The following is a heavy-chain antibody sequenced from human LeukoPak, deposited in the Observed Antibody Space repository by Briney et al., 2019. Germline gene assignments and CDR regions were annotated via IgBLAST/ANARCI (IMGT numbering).Heavy chain of an antibody. J-gene: IGHJ4*02. CDR2: ISGSGGST. Sequence: PGGSLRLSCAASGFTFSSYAMHWVRQAPGKGLEWVSAISGSGGSTYYADSVKGRFTISRDNSKNTLYLQMNSLRAEDTAVYYCAKALRWELLYYFDYWGQGTLVTVSS. CDR1: GFTFSSYA. V-gene: IGHV3-23*01. CDR3: AKALRWELLYYFDY. D-gene: IGHD4-23*01.